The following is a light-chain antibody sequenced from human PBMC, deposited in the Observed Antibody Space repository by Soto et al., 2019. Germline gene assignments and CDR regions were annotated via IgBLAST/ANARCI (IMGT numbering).Light chain of an antibody. J-gene: IGLJ1*01. Sequence: QSALTQPASVSGSPGHSITISCTGTSSDVGVYNYVSWYQQHPGKAPKLMIYEVSNRPSGVSNRFSGSKSGNTASLTISGLQAEDEADYYCSSYTSSSTQVFGTGTKLTVL. V-gene: IGLV2-14*01. CDR2: EVS. CDR3: SSYTSSSTQV. CDR1: SSDVGVYNY.